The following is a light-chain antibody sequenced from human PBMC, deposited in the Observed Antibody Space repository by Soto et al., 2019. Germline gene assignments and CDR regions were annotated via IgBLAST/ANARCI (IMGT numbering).Light chain of an antibody. Sequence: QSALTQPASVSGSPGQSITISCTGTSSDVGGYHYVSWYQQHPGKAPKLMIYEVSNRPSGVSNRFSGSKSGNTASLTISGLQAEDEADYYCSSYTTIGTLEVFGGGTKLTVL. J-gene: IGLJ3*02. CDR2: EVS. CDR3: SSYTTIGTLEV. CDR1: SSDVGGYHY. V-gene: IGLV2-14*01.